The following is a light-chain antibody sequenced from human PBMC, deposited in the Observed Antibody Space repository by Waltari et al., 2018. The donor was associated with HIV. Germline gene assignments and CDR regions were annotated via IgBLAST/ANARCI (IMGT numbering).Light chain of an antibody. CDR2: DSS. CDR1: AGPVTSNNY. CDR3: LLFFGATRI. V-gene: IGLV7-46*01. J-gene: IGLJ2*01. Sequence: QAAVTQEPSMTVSQGGTVILPCGSSAGPVTSNNYAYWFQQKPGQAPTTLIFDSSKRHSWTPARFSGFLLGDKAVLTLSGALSEDEAFYYCLLFFGATRIFGGGTMVTV.